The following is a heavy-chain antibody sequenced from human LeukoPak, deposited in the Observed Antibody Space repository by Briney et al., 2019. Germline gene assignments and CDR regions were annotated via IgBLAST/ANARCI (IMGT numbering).Heavy chain of an antibody. Sequence: SETLSLTCTVSGGSISSYYWSWIRQPPGKGLEWIGYIYYSGSTNYNPSLKSRVTISVDTSKNQLSLKLSSVTAADTAVYYCARDILRYCSGGSCYGSTTSNRYYYYYYMDVWGKGTTVTISS. V-gene: IGHV4-59*12. J-gene: IGHJ6*03. CDR1: GGSISSYY. CDR3: ARDILRYCSGGSCYGSTTSNRYYYYYYMDV. CDR2: IYYSGST. D-gene: IGHD2-15*01.